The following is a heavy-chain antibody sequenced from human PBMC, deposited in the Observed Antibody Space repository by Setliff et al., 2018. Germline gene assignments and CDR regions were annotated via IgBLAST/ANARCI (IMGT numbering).Heavy chain of an antibody. J-gene: IGHJ4*02. V-gene: IGHV3-30*02. D-gene: IGHD3-3*01. CDR1: GFTFSSYG. CDR2: IRYDGSNK. CDR3: AKGDTTIFGVVNIDY. Sequence: AGGSLRLSCAASGFTFSSYGMHWVRQAPGKGLEWVAFIRYDGSNKYYADSVKGRFTISRDNSKNTLYLQMNSLRAEDTAVYYCAKGDTTIFGVVNIDYWGQGTLVTVSS.